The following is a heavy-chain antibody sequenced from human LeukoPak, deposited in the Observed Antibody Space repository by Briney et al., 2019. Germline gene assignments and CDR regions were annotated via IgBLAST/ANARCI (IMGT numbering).Heavy chain of an antibody. CDR1: GSTLSSYD. D-gene: IGHD3-22*01. Sequence: GGSLRLSCAASGSTLSSYDMNWVRQTPGKGLEWGSYISSTGGTIYYAASVKGRFTISRDNAKSSLYLQMNSLRAEDSAIYYCAKEPWLSARHFDYWGQGTLVTVSS. V-gene: IGHV3-48*03. J-gene: IGHJ4*02. CDR2: ISSTGGTI. CDR3: AKEPWLSARHFDY.